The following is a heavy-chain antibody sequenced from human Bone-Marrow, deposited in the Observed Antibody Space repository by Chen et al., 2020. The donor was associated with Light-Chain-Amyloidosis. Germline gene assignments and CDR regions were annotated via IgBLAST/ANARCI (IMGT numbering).Heavy chain of an antibody. CDR3: ARDVDTAMVNDAFDL. CDR2: IFHNGRS. J-gene: IGHJ3*01. CDR1: GGSIGYYH. V-gene: IGHV4-59*01. D-gene: IGHD5-18*01. Sequence: QVQLLQSGPGLLKPSETLSLTCNVSGGSIGYYHWHWVRQAPGKGLEWIGYIFHNGRSAYNPSLRSRVFISVDTSTNQLSLSLASVTPADTAVYYCARDVDTAMVNDAFDLWGQGTLVTVSP.